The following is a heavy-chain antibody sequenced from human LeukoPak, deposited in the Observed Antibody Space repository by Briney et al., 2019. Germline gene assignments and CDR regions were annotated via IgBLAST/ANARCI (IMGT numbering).Heavy chain of an antibody. J-gene: IGHJ3*02. CDR1: GGSISSYY. D-gene: IGHD3-9*01. Sequence: SETLSLTCTVSGGSISSYYWSWIRQPPGKGLEWIGYIYYSGSTNYNPSLKSRVTISVDTSKNQFSLKLSSVTAADTAMYYCARASRGLRYFDWLGDAFDIWGQGTMVTVSS. V-gene: IGHV4-59*01. CDR3: ARASRGLRYFDWLGDAFDI. CDR2: IYYSGST.